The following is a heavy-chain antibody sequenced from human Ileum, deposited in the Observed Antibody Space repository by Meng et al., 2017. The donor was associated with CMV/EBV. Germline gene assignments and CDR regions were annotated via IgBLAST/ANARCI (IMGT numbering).Heavy chain of an antibody. CDR3: ARGPAYCSDGSCYRIDF. D-gene: IGHD2-15*01. Sequence: FKFNAYALHWVRHTPGKGLEWMAVISYDGSNKYYADSVRGRFTISRDNSKDTLALEMSGLRAEDTADYYCARGPAYCSDGSCYRIDFWGQGTLVTVSS. CDR2: ISYDGSNK. J-gene: IGHJ4*02. V-gene: IGHV3-30-3*01. CDR1: FKFNAYA.